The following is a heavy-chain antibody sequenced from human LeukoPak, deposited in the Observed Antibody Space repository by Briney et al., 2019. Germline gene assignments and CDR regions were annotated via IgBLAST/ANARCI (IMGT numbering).Heavy chain of an antibody. J-gene: IGHJ4*02. V-gene: IGHV3-21*01. CDR3: ARDFLRGRVDY. CDR2: ISSSSSYI. Sequence: GGSLRLSCAASGFTFSSYSMNWVRRAPGKGLEWVSSISSSSSYIYYADSVKGRFTISRDNAKNSLYLQMNSLRAEDTAVYYCARDFLRGRVDYWGQGTLVTVSS. D-gene: IGHD2-15*01. CDR1: GFTFSSYS.